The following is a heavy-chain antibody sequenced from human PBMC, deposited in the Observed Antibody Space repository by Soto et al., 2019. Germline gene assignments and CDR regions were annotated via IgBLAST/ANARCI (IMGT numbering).Heavy chain of an antibody. J-gene: IGHJ4*02. D-gene: IGHD6-13*01. CDR2: IYWNDDK. V-gene: IGHV2-5*01. CDR3: AHSAYSSSWYPGDYFDY. Sequence: QITLKESGPTLVKPTQTLTLTCTFSGFSLSTSGVGVGWIRQPPGKALEWLALIYWNDDKRYSPSLKSRLTITKDTSKNQVVLTMTNMDPVDTVTYYCAHSAYSSSWYPGDYFDYWGQGTLVTVSS. CDR1: GFSLSTSGVG.